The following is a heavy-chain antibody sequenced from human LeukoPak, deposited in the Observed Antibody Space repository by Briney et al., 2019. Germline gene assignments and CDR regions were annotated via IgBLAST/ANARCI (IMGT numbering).Heavy chain of an antibody. V-gene: IGHV3-49*04. CDR2: IRSKIYGGTP. J-gene: IGHJ4*02. CDR3: TRDQTPYY. Sequence: HTGGSLRLSCTASGFTFGDYAMTWVRQAPGKVLEWVGFIRSKIYGGTPEYAASVKGRFTISRDDSKGVAYLQMNSLKTEDTAVYYCTRDQTPYYWGQGTLVTVSS. CDR1: GFTFGDYA.